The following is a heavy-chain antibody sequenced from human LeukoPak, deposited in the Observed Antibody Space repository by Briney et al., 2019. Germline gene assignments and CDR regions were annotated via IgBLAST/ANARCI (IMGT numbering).Heavy chain of an antibody. J-gene: IGHJ5*02. CDR3: ARGRGPYGWFDP. CDR1: GFTSSSYW. V-gene: IGHV3-74*01. D-gene: IGHD3-10*01. Sequence: PGGSLRLSCAASGFTSSSYWMHWVRQAPGKGLVWVSRINSDGSNTDYADSVKGRSTISRDNAKNTVYLQMNSLRAEDTAVYYCARGRGPYGWFDPWGQGTLVTASS. CDR2: INSDGSNT.